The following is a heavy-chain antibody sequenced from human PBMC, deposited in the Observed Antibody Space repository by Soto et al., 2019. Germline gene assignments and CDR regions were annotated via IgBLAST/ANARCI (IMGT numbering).Heavy chain of an antibody. CDR1: GGSISSSSYA. D-gene: IGHD2-2*01. CDR2: IYYSGST. V-gene: IGHV4-39*01. J-gene: IGHJ5*02. Sequence: QLQLQESGPGLVKPSETLSLTCTVSGGSISSSSYAWGWLHQPPGKGLAWIGSIYYSGSTYYNPALKSRGTTSEDTSKNQVPLRLSAVTAAATAVYYCARQTPAALPRTYNRFDPWGQGTLVTVSS. CDR3: ARQTPAALPRTYNRFDP.